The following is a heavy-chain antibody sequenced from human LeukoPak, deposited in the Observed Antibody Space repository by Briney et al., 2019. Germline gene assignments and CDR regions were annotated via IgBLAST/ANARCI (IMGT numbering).Heavy chain of an antibody. V-gene: IGHV1-69*15. D-gene: IGHD3-10*01. J-gene: IGHJ4*02. CDR3: ARDQYDYGSDPYYFDY. Sequence: SVKVSCKASGGTFSSYAISWVRQAPGQGLEWMGRIIPIFGTANYAQKFQGTVTITAYESTSTAYMELSSLRSEDTAVYYCARDQYDYGSDPYYFDYWGQGTLVTVSS. CDR2: IIPIFGTA. CDR1: GGTFSSYA.